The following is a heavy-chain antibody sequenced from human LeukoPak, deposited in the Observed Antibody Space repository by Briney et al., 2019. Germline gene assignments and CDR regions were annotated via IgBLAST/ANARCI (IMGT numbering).Heavy chain of an antibody. J-gene: IGHJ3*02. CDR1: GYTFTSYY. V-gene: IGHV1-69*05. D-gene: IGHD3-22*01. CDR2: IIPIFGTA. CDR3: ARAASSYYYDSSGSRDAFDI. Sequence: SVKVSCKASGYTFTSYYMHWVRQAPGQGLEWMGRIIPIFGTANCAQKFQGRVTITTDESTSTAYMELSSLRSEDTAVYYCARAASSYYYDSSGSRDAFDIWGQGTMVTVSS.